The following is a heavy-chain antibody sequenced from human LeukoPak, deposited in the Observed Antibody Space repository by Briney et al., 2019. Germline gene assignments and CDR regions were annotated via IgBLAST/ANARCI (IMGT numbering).Heavy chain of an antibody. CDR2: IYSGGST. D-gene: IGHD1-26*01. V-gene: IGHV3-53*01. CDR3: ARLDGSYRAFDY. J-gene: IGHJ4*02. Sequence: GGSPRLSCAASGFTVSSNYMSWVRQAPGKGLEWVSVIYSGGSTYYADSVKGRFTISRDNSKNTLYLQMNSVRAEDTAVYYCARLDGSYRAFDYWGQGTLVTVSS. CDR1: GFTVSSNY.